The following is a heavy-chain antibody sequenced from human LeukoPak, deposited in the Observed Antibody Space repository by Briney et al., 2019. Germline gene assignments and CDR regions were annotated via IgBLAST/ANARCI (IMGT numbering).Heavy chain of an antibody. CDR2: INHSGST. D-gene: IGHD5-12*01. V-gene: IGHV4-34*01. Sequence: PSETLSLTCAVYGGSFSGYYWSWIRQPPGKGLEWIGEINHSGSTNYNPSLKSRVTISVDTSKNQFSLKLSSVTAADTAVYYCARVVMVATIYIDYWGQGTLVTVSS. CDR3: ARVVMVATIYIDY. J-gene: IGHJ4*02. CDR1: GGSFSGYY.